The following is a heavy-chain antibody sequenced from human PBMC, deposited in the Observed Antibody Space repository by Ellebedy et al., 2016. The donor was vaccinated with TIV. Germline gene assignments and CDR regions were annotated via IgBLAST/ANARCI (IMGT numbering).Heavy chain of an antibody. J-gene: IGHJ3*01. D-gene: IGHD2-2*01. CDR2: IGATGINT. CDR3: AKGKGTSDAFDF. Sequence: GGSLRLSXAVSGFTFSRTVMNWVRQAPGKGLEWVSSIGATGINTYDADSVKGRFTISRDNSNNILYLQMNSLRAEDTAMYYCAKGKGTSDAFDFWGQGTMVTVS. CDR1: GFTFSRTV. V-gene: IGHV3-23*01.